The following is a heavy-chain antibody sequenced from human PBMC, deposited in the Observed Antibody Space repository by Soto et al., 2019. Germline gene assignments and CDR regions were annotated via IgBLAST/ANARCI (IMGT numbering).Heavy chain of an antibody. CDR1: GGSFSGFY. D-gene: IGHD6-19*01. CDR2: INHSGST. V-gene: IGHV4-34*01. CDR3: AARIAVAGADY. J-gene: IGHJ4*02. Sequence: PSETLSLTCAVYGGSFSGFYWSWIRQPPGKGLEWIGEINHSGSTNYNPSLKSRVTISVDTSKNQFSLKLSSVTAADTAVYYCAARIAVAGADYWGQGTLVTVSS.